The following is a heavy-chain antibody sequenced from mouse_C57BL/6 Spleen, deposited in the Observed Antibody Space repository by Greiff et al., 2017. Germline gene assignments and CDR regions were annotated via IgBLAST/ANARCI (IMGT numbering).Heavy chain of an antibody. CDR3: AREAITTVEYYFDY. V-gene: IGHV1-80*01. CDR1: GYAFSSYW. D-gene: IGHD1-1*01. J-gene: IGHJ2*01. Sequence: QVQLQQSGAELVKPGASVKISCKASGYAFSSYWMHWVKQRPGKGLEWIGQIYPGDGDTNYNGKFKGKATLTADKSSSTAYMQLSSLTSEDSAVDFCAREAITTVEYYFDYWGQGTTRTVSS. CDR2: IYPGDGDT.